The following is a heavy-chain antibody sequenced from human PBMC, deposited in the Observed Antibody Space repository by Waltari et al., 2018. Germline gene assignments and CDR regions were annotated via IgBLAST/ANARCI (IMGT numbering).Heavy chain of an antibody. Sequence: QVQLQESGPSLLKPSETLSLICTVSGGSISGFYWSWVRQPPGKGLDWIGYIYYTGSTDFRPSLKRRVTMSVDTSKNQFSLKLSSVTAADTAFYYCARGGGGDWEWFDPWGQGTLVTVSS. J-gene: IGHJ5*02. CDR3: ARGGGGDWEWFDP. D-gene: IGHD2-21*02. V-gene: IGHV4-59*01. CDR1: GGSISGFY. CDR2: IYYTGST.